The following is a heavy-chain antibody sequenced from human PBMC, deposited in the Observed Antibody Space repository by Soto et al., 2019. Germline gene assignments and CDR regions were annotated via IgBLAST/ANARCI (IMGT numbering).Heavy chain of an antibody. V-gene: IGHV3-30-3*01. CDR1: GFTFSSYA. CDR2: ISYDGSNK. D-gene: IGHD2-8*01. CDR3: AREGYCTNGVCYTNGMDV. Sequence: GGSLRLSCAASGFTFSSYAMHWVRQAPGKGLEWVAVISYDGSNKYYADSVKGRFTISRDNSKNTLYLQMNSLRAEDTAVYYCAREGYCTNGVCYTNGMDVWGQGTTVTVSS. J-gene: IGHJ6*02.